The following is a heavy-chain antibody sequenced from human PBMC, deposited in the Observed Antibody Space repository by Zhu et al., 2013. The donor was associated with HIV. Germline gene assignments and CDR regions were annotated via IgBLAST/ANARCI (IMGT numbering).Heavy chain of an antibody. CDR2: IIPIFGTA. D-gene: IGHD3-22*01. CDR1: GGTFSSYA. J-gene: IGHJ6*02. Sequence: QVQLVQSGAEVKKPGSSVKVSCKASGGTFSSYAISWVRQAPGQGLEWMGGIIPIFGTANYAQKFQGRVTITADESTSTAYMELSSLRSEDTAVYYCARKQPPADSHWDYYYGMDVWGRRDHGHRLL. V-gene: IGHV1-69*01. CDR3: ARKQPPADSHWDYYYGMDV.